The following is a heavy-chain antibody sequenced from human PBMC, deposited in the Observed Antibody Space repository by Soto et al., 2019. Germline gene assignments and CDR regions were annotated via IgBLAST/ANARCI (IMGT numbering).Heavy chain of an antibody. J-gene: IGHJ6*03. V-gene: IGHV4-59*01. CDR2: MYNTGST. CDR3: ARDLGVYCGTDCYPLAV. Sequence: PSETLSLTCTVSGGSISGYYWGWIRQPPGKGLEWIGYMYNTGSTVYNPSFKSRVTISVDASKNQFSLKLNSVTAADTAVYYCARDLGVYCGTDCYPLAVGGKGTRVTVSS. D-gene: IGHD2-21*02. CDR1: GGSISGYY.